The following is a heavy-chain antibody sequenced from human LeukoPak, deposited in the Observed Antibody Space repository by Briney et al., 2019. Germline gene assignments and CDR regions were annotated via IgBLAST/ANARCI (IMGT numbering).Heavy chain of an antibody. CDR3: AKVRVVVAATLPDAFVI. D-gene: IGHD2-15*01. J-gene: IGHJ3*02. CDR1: GFTFSSYA. V-gene: IGHV3-23*01. CDR2: ISGSGGST. Sequence: GGSLRLSCAASGFTFSSYAMSWVRQAPGKGLEWVSAISGSGGSTYYADSVKGRFTISRDNSKNTLYRQMNSLRAEDTAVYYCAKVRVVVAATLPDAFVIWGHGTIVTVSS.